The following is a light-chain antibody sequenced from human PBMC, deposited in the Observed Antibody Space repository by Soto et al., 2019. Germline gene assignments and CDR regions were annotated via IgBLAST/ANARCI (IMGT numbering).Light chain of an antibody. CDR2: GAS. Sequence: EIVLTQSPGTLSLSPGERDTLSCRARQSVSSSYLACYQQKPVQAPRLLIYGASSSATGIPDRFSGSGSGTDFTLTISRLEPEDFAVYYCQQYGSSPPLTFGGGTKVDIK. CDR3: QQYGSSPPLT. J-gene: IGKJ4*01. CDR1: QSVSSSY. V-gene: IGKV3-20*01.